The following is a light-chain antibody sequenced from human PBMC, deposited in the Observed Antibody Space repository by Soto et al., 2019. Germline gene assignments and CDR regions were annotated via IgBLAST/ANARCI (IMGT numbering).Light chain of an antibody. CDR2: GAS. V-gene: IGKV3-15*01. CDR1: QSVSTN. CDR3: QQYHNWPPYT. J-gene: IGKJ2*01. Sequence: EIVMTQSPATLSVSPGERATLSCRASQSVSTNLAWYQQKPGQAPRLHMYGASTRANGIPARFSGSGSGTEFTLTISSLQSEDFAVYYCQQYHNWPPYTFGQGTKLEIK.